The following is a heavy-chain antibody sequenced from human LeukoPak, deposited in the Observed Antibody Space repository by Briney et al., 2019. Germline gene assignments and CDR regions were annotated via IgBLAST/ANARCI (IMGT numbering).Heavy chain of an antibody. Sequence: ASVKVSCKASGYTFTSYDINWVRQATGQGLEWMGWMNPKSGNTGYGQKFQGRVTMTRVTSITTAYMELRSLRSDDTAVYYCTKASLAFGTKYFDPWGQGTLVTVSS. D-gene: IGHD3-10*01. CDR1: GYTFTSYD. V-gene: IGHV1-8*02. CDR3: TKASLAFGTKYFDP. J-gene: IGHJ5*02. CDR2: MNPKSGNT.